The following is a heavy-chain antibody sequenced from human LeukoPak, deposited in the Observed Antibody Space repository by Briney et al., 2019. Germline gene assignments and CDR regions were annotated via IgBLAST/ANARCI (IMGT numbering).Heavy chain of an antibody. Sequence: ASVKVSCKTSGYTFTDHYMHWVRQAPGQGLEWMRWINPNSGVTSSAQKFQGRVTMTRDTSITTVYMEVRWLTSDDTAIYYCARADRLDGAPYLIGPWGQGTLVTVSS. CDR3: ARADRLDGAPYLIGP. D-gene: IGHD2-21*01. CDR1: GYTFTDHY. V-gene: IGHV1-2*02. CDR2: INPNSGVT. J-gene: IGHJ5*02.